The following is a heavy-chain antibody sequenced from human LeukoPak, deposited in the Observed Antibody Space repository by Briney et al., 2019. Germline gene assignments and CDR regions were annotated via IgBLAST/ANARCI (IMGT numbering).Heavy chain of an antibody. CDR3: ARESHVTREDS. J-gene: IGHJ4*02. Sequence: GASVMVSCKASGFTFTSYGISWVGQAPGQGLEWVGWISASNGDTDYAQKFQARVTMTTDTSTSTAYVELRSLRSDDTAVYYCARESHVTREDSWGQGTLVIVSS. CDR2: ISASNGDT. V-gene: IGHV1-18*01. D-gene: IGHD1-26*01. CDR1: GFTFTSYG.